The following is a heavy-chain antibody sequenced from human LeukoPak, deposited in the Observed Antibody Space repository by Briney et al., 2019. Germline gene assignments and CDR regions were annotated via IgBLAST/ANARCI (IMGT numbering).Heavy chain of an antibody. V-gene: IGHV1-2*02. Sequence: GASVKVSCKASGYTFTGYYMHWVRQAPGQGLEWMGWINPNSGGTNYAQKFQGRVTMTRDTSISTAYMELSSLRSEDTAVYYCARGGGATNNWFDPWGQGTLVTVSS. J-gene: IGHJ5*02. CDR2: INPNSGGT. D-gene: IGHD1-26*01. CDR1: GYTFTGYY. CDR3: ARGGGATNNWFDP.